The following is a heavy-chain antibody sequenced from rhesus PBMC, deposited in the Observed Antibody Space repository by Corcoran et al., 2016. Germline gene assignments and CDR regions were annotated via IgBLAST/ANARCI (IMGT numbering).Heavy chain of an antibody. CDR2: IGGSSGST. V-gene: IGHV4-127*01. CDR3: ARVRYNIWTGITGYFEF. CDR1: GYSISSGYG. Sequence: QVQLQESGPGLVKPSETLSLTCAVSGYSISSGYGWSWIRQPPGKGLEWIGYIGGSSGSTNYNPSLKSRVTISNDTSKNQFSLKLSSVTAADTAVYYCARVRYNIWTGITGYFEFWGQGALVTVSS. J-gene: IGHJ1*01. D-gene: IGHD3-3*01.